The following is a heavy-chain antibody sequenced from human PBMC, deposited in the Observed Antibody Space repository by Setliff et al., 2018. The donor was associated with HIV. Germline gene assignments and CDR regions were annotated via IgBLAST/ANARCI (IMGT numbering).Heavy chain of an antibody. J-gene: IGHJ4*02. CDR2: LFYNGNT. CDR3: ARQFRYPNRAVGGVDY. D-gene: IGHD6-19*01. V-gene: IGHV4-39*01. CDR1: GGSISNNSYY. Sequence: SLTCTVSGGSISNNSYYWGWVRQPPGKGLELIGNLFYNGNTYYNPSLKSRVTISVDTSKNQFSLKLSSVTAADTAIYFCARQFRYPNRAVGGVDYWGQGTLVTVSS.